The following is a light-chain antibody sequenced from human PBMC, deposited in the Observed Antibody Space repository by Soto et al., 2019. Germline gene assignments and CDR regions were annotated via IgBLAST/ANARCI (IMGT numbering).Light chain of an antibody. Sequence: QSVLTQPPSVSGAPGQRVTISCTESSSNIGAGYDVHWYQQLPGTAPKLLIYGNSNRPSGVPDRFSGSKSGTSAPLAITGLQAEDEADYYCQSYDSSLSGWVFGGGTQLTVL. CDR2: GNS. CDR3: QSYDSSLSGWV. J-gene: IGLJ3*02. V-gene: IGLV1-40*01. CDR1: SSNIGAGYD.